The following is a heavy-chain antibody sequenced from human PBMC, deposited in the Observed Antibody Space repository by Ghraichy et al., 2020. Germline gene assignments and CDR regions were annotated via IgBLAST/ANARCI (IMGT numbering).Heavy chain of an antibody. Sequence: GESMNISCAASGFTFSNSWMHWVRQAPGKGLVWVSRIKSDGSNINYADSVKGRFTISRDNAKNTLYLQMNSLRAEDTAVYYCARDRTTIDLWGRGTLVTVSS. D-gene: IGHD2-2*01. J-gene: IGHJ2*01. V-gene: IGHV3-74*01. CDR1: GFTFSNSW. CDR2: IKSDGSNI. CDR3: ARDRTTIDL.